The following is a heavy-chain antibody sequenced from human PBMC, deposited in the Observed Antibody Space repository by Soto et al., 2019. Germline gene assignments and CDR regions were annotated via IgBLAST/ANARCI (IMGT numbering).Heavy chain of an antibody. CDR3: ARDWGDYGDYVSWFDP. CDR1: GGTFSSYA. V-gene: IGHV1-69*01. D-gene: IGHD4-17*01. J-gene: IGHJ5*02. Sequence: QVQLVQSGAEVKKPGSSVKVSCKASGGTFSSYAISWVRQAPGQGLEWMGGIIPIFGTANYAQKFQGRVTITADESTSTAYMELSRLRSEDTAVYYCARDWGDYGDYVSWFDPWGQGTLVTVSS. CDR2: IIPIFGTA.